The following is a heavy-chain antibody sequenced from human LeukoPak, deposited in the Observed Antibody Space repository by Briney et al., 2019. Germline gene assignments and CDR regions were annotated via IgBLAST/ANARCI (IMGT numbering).Heavy chain of an antibody. V-gene: IGHV1-2*02. CDR1: RYTFIDYY. Sequence: ASVKVSCKASRYTFIDYYIHWVRQAPGQGLEWMGWINPNSGGTNYAQKFQGRVTMTRDASISTAYMELSRLRSDDTAVYYCARVASTTRRHDAFDIWGQGTMVTISS. J-gene: IGHJ3*02. D-gene: IGHD1-1*01. CDR3: ARVASTTRRHDAFDI. CDR2: INPNSGGT.